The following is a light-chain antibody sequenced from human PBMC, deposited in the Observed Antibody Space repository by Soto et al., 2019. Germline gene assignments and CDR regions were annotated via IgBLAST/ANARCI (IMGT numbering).Light chain of an antibody. Sequence: EIVLTQSPATLSLAPGERATLSCRASQSVSSYLAWYQQKPGQPPRLLIYDVSKRATGIPARFSGSGSGTDFTLTISSLEPEDFAVYFCQQRKHWPPIFTFGPGTTLDF. V-gene: IGKV3-11*01. CDR2: DVS. CDR1: QSVSSY. J-gene: IGKJ3*01. CDR3: QQRKHWPPIFT.